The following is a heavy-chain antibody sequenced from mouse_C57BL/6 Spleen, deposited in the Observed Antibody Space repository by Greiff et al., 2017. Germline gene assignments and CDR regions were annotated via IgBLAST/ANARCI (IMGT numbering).Heavy chain of an antibody. CDR1: GYTFTSYW. J-gene: IGHJ4*01. CDR3: ARDDYGAMDY. D-gene: IGHD2-4*01. V-gene: IGHV1-64*01. CDR2: IHPNSGST. Sequence: VQLQQPGAELVKPGASVKLSCKASGYTFTSYWMHWVKQRPGQDLEWIGMIHPNSGSTNYNEKFKSKATLTVDKSSSTAYMQLSSLTSEDSAVYYCARDDYGAMDYWGQGTSVTVSS.